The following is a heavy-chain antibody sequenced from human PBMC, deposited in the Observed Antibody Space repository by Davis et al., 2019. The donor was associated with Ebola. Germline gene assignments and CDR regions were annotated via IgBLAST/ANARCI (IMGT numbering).Heavy chain of an antibody. D-gene: IGHD6-19*01. J-gene: IGHJ4*02. CDR1: GFTLSSYS. CDR2: ISSSSTYI. V-gene: IGHV3-21*01. Sequence: PGGSLRLSCAASGFTLSSYSMNWVRLAPGRGLEWVSAISSSSTYIYYADSVKGRFTISRDNAKNSLYLQMNSLRAEDTAVYYCARDRDVTSDWYLDCWGQGTLVTVST. CDR3: ARDRDVTSDWYLDC.